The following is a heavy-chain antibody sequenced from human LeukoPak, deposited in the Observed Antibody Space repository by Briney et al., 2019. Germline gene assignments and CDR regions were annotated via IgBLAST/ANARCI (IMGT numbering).Heavy chain of an antibody. V-gene: IGHV1-3*01. D-gene: IGHD5-24*01. CDR3: AREEWGEYVEMATINNYFDY. J-gene: IGHJ4*02. CDR2: INAGNGNT. CDR1: GYTFTSYA. Sequence: GASVKVSCKASGYTFTSYAMHWVRQAPGQRLEWMGWINAGNGNTKYSQEFQGRVTITRDTSTSTAYMELRSLRSDDTAVYYCAREEWGEYVEMATINNYFDYWGQGTLVTVSS.